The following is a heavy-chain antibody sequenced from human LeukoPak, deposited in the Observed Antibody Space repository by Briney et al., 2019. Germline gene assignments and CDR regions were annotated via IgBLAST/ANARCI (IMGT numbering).Heavy chain of an antibody. V-gene: IGHV4-39*07. Sequence: SETLSVTCTVSGGSISSSGSYWGWIRQPPGKRLEWIGSIYYSGNTYNPSLKSRVTISVDTSKNQFSLNLTSVNAADTAVYYCARVMAARREDLNWFDPWGQGTLVTVSS. J-gene: IGHJ5*02. D-gene: IGHD6-6*01. CDR2: IYYSGNT. CDR3: ARVMAARREDLNWFDP. CDR1: GGSISSSGSY.